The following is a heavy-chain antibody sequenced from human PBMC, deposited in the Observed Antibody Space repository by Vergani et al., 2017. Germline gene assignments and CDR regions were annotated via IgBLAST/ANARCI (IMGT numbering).Heavy chain of an antibody. CDR2: IIPIFGTA. CDR3: ARDQANGGGRPVAFDI. V-gene: IGHV1-69*01. Sequence: QVQLVQSGAEVKKPGSSVKVSCKASGGTFSSYAISWVRQAPGQGLEWMGGIIPIFGTANYGQKFQGRFTITADESTSTAYMELSSLRSEDTAVYYCARDQANGGGRPVAFDIWGQGTMVTVSS. J-gene: IGHJ3*02. D-gene: IGHD2-8*01. CDR1: GGTFSSYA.